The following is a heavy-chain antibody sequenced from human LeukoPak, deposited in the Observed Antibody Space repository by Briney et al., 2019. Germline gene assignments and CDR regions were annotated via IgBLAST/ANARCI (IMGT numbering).Heavy chain of an antibody. Sequence: GGSLRLSCAASGFTFSGRWMSWLRQAPGKGLEWVANINQDGTDKYYVDSVKGRFTISRDNAKNSLYLQMNSLRAEDTAVYYCARDSRAYSSSWYGGWFDPWGQGTLVTVSS. CDR1: GFTFSGRW. D-gene: IGHD6-13*01. CDR3: ARDSRAYSSSWYGGWFDP. J-gene: IGHJ5*02. CDR2: INQDGTDK. V-gene: IGHV3-7*03.